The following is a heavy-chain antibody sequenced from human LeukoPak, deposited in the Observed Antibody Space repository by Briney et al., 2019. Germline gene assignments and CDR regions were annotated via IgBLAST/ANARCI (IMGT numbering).Heavy chain of an antibody. CDR3: ARGRSWGYYGSGSYRDYYFDY. D-gene: IGHD3-10*01. V-gene: IGHV4-34*01. J-gene: IGHJ4*02. CDR2: INHSGST. Sequence: PSETLSLTCAVYGGSFSGYYWSWIRQPPGKGLEWIGEINHSGSTNYNPSLKSRVTISVDTSKNQFSLKLSSVTAADTAVYYRARGRSWGYYGSGSYRDYYFDYWGQGTLVTVSS. CDR1: GGSFSGYY.